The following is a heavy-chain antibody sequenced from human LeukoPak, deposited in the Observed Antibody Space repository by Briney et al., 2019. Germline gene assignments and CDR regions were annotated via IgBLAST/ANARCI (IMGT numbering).Heavy chain of an antibody. CDR1: EFTVSSDY. CDR3: ARNWFDP. V-gene: IGHV3-53*05. Sequence: PGGSLRLSCAASEFTVSSDYMSWVRQAPGKGLEWVSVIYSGGSTYYADSVKGRFTISRDKSKNTVYLQMNSLRFEDTAMYYCARNWFDPWGQGTLVTVSS. CDR2: IYSGGST. J-gene: IGHJ5*02.